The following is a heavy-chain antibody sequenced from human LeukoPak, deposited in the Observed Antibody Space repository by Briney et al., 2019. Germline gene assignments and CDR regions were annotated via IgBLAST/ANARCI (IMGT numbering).Heavy chain of an antibody. Sequence: SETLSLTCAVSGGSISSSNWWSWVRQPPGKGLEWIGEIDHSGSTNYNPSLKSRVTISVDKSKNQFSLKLRYVTAADTAAYYCAKYSSSWNIDYWGQGTLVTVSS. V-gene: IGHV4-4*02. CDR3: AKYSSSWNIDY. CDR2: IDHSGST. CDR1: GGSISSSNW. J-gene: IGHJ4*02. D-gene: IGHD6-13*01.